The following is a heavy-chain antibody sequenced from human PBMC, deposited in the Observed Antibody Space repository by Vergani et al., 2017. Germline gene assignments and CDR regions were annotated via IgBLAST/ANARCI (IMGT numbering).Heavy chain of an antibody. CDR2: INHSGST. J-gene: IGHJ5*02. D-gene: IGHD3-10*01. CDR3: AGGRRGMVRRVIKDNWFDP. CDR1: GGSFSGYY. V-gene: IGHV4-34*01. Sequence: QVQLQQWGAGLLKPSETLSLTCAVYGGSFSGYYWSWIRQPPGKGLEWIGEINHSGSTNYNPSLKSRVTISVDTSKNQFSLKLSSVTAADTAVYYCAGGRRGMVRRVIKDNWFDPWGQGTLVTVSS.